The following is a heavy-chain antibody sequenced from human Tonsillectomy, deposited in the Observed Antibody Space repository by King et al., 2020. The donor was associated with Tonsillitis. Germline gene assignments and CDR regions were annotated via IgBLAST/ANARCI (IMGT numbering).Heavy chain of an antibody. CDR3: AKKMIKLSHIVGVTASPLDY. D-gene: IGHD2-21*02. Sequence: VQLVESGGGLVQPGGSLRLSCAASGFTFSSYAMSWVRQAPGKGLEWVSVIYSGGSSTYYADSVKGRFTISRDNSKNTLYLQMNSLRAEDTAVYYCAKKMIKLSHIVGVTASPLDYGGQGTLVPVSS. V-gene: IGHV3-23*03. J-gene: IGHJ4*02. CDR1: GFTFSSYA. CDR2: IYSGGSST.